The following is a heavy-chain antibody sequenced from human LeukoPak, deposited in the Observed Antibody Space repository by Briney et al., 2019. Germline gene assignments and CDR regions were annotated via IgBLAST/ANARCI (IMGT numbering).Heavy chain of an antibody. CDR1: GYSISNGYN. CDR3: ARTYINFSNYFDP. J-gene: IGHJ5*02. V-gene: IGHV4-38-2*02. CDR2: ISHTRST. Sequence: SETLSLNCTVSGYSISNGYNWGWVRQPPGKGLECIGSISHTRSTYYNPSLESRVTISLDTSNDQFSLELSSVAAADTAVYYCARTYINFSNYFDPWGQGSLVTVSS. D-gene: IGHD4-11*01.